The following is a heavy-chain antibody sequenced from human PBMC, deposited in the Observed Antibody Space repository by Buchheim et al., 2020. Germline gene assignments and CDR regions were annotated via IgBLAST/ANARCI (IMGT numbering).Heavy chain of an antibody. CDR3: AKKGGYYYYYYYMDV. CDR2: VSSNGYST. Sequence: EVQLLESGGGLVQPGGSLRLSCAVSGFTFSGYAMNWVRQAPGKGLEWVSVVSSNGYSTYYADSVKGRFTISRDNSKNTLYLQMNSLRAEDTAVYYCAKKGGYYYYYYYMDVWGKGTT. CDR1: GFTFSGYA. J-gene: IGHJ6*03. V-gene: IGHV3-23*01. D-gene: IGHD3-16*01.